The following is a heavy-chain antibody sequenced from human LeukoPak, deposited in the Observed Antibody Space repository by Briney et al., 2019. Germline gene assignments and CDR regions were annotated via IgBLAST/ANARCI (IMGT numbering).Heavy chain of an antibody. V-gene: IGHV6-1*01. CDR3: ARAPNSSSESGPFDP. D-gene: IGHD6-6*01. Sequence: PSQTLSLTCAISGDSGCSKSPSWNWIRQSPARVLEWLGMACYRSKWGYDYAESVKSRITINPDTSKNPFSLQLNSVTPEDTGVYYCARAPNSSSESGPFDPWGQGTLVTVSS. J-gene: IGHJ5*02. CDR1: GDSGCSKSPS. CDR2: ACYRSKWGY.